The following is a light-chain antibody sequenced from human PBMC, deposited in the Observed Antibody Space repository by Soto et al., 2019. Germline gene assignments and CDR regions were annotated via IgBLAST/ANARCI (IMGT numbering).Light chain of an antibody. V-gene: IGKV3-15*01. CDR2: GAS. CDR1: RDVSNN. CDR3: QQYNNWPIT. J-gene: IGKJ5*01. Sequence: EIVMTQSPATLSVSPGERATLSCRASRDVSNNLAWYQQKPGRAPRLLIYGASNRANGIPARFSGSGSGTEFTLTISSLQSEDFAVYYCQQYNNWPITFGQGTRLEIK.